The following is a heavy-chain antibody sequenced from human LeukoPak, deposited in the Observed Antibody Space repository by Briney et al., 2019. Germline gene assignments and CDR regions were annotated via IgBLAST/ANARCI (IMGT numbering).Heavy chain of an antibody. Sequence: PGGSLRLSCAASGFTFSSYSMNWVRQASGKGLEWVSYISSSSSTIYYADSVKGRFTISRDNAKNSLYLQMNSLRAEDTAVYYCARGKNRLLSLHYYMDGWGKGTTVTVSS. D-gene: IGHD2/OR15-2a*01. CDR1: GFTFSSYS. J-gene: IGHJ6*03. CDR3: ARGKNRLLSLHYYMDG. CDR2: ISSSSSTI. V-gene: IGHV3-48*01.